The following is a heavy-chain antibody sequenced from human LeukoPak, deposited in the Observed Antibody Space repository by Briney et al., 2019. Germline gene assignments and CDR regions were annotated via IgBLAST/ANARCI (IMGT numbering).Heavy chain of an antibody. CDR3: ARSQGGSREFH. V-gene: IGHV4-34*01. J-gene: IGHJ4*02. Sequence: SETLSLTCAVYGGSFSGYYWSWIRQPPGKGLEWIGEIDHSGSTNYNPSLKSRVTISVDTSKNQFSLKLSSVTAADTAVYYCARSQGGSREFHWGQGTLVTVSS. D-gene: IGHD3-10*01. CDR2: IDHSGST. CDR1: GGSFSGYY.